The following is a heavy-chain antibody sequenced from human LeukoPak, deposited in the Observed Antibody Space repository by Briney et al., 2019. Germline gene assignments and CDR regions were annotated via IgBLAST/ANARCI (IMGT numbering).Heavy chain of an antibody. V-gene: IGHV4-4*07. J-gene: IGHJ5*02. Sequence: PSETLSLTCTVSGGSISSYYWTWIRQPAGKGLEWIGRIYTTGSTNYNPSLKSRVTISVDTSKNQFSLKLSSVTAADTAVYYCARGTGYSSSWYRWFDPWGQGTLVTVSS. CDR3: ARGTGYSSSWYRWFDP. CDR1: GGSISSYY. D-gene: IGHD6-13*01. CDR2: IYTTGST.